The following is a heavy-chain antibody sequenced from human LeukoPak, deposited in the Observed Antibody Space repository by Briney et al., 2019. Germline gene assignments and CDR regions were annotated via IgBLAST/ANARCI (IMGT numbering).Heavy chain of an antibody. Sequence: GGSLRLSCAASGFTFSTYSMNWVRQAPGKGLEWVSAIGGGGGTYYADSVKGRFTISRDNSKKTLYLQMNSLRAEDSALYYCAKDGKSSGSSGEVYWGQGTLVTVSS. CDR3: AKDGKSSGSSGEVY. CDR2: IGGGGGT. J-gene: IGHJ4*02. CDR1: GFTFSTYS. D-gene: IGHD1-26*01. V-gene: IGHV3-23*01.